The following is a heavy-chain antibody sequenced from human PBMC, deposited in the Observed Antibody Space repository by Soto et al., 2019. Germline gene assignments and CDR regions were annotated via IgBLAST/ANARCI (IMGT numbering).Heavy chain of an antibody. J-gene: IGHJ4*02. CDR1: GFTVSSNY. V-gene: IGHV3-9*01. CDR3: AKAPSSSWKQSFDY. Sequence: SLKISCAASGFTVSSNYMHWVRQAPGKGLEWVSGISWNSGSIGYADSVKGRFTISRDNAKNSLYLQMNSLRAEDTALYYCAKAPSSSWKQSFDYWGQGTLVTVSS. CDR2: ISWNSGSI. D-gene: IGHD6-13*01.